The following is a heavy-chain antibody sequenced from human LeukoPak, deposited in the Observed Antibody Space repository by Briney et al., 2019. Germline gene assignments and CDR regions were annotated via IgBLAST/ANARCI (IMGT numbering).Heavy chain of an antibody. CDR3: VRGPSSISKMDV. V-gene: IGHV1-69*04. D-gene: IGHD2-2*01. Sequence: GASVKVSCKSAGGTFSSYAISWVRQAPGQGPEWMGRIITIPGIPNYAQKVHGRVTITADKSTSTVYMELSSLRSEDTDVYYCVRGPSSISKMDVWGQGTTVIVSS. CDR2: IITIPGIP. J-gene: IGHJ6*02. CDR1: GGTFSSYA.